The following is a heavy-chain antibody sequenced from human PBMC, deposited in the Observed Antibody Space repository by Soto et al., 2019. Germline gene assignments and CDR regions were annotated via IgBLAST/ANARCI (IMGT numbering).Heavy chain of an antibody. CDR2: IYYSGST. CDR3: ATVPAAMGGGWFDP. J-gene: IGHJ5*02. D-gene: IGHD2-2*01. Sequence: QVQLQESGPGLVKPSETLSLTCTVSGGSVSSGSYYWSWIRQPPGKGLEWIGYIYYSGSTNYNPSLQSGLTISVDQSKNQFSLKLSSVTAADTAVYYCATVPAAMGGGWFDPWGQGTLVTVSS. V-gene: IGHV4-61*01. CDR1: GGSVSSGSYY.